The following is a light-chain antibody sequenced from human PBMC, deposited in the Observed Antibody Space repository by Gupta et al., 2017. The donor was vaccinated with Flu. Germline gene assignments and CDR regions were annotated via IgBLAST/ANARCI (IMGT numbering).Light chain of an antibody. V-gene: IGLV1-44*01. CDR3: AEWDDSLNGGV. J-gene: IGLJ3*02. Sequence: QSVLTHPPSASATPGPSITISCSGSSSNIGSNSVNWYQQLPGTAPKLLIVNKDQRPSGVPDRGSCCTSGTNASPATSGRQSEDEADDYCAEWDDSLNGGVFGGGTKVTVI. CDR2: NKD. CDR1: SSNIGSNS.